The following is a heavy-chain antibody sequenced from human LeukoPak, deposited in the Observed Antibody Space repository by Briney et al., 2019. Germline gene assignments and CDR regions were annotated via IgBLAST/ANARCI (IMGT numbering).Heavy chain of an antibody. J-gene: IGHJ4*02. Sequence: GGSLRLSCAASGFTFSSYGMHWVRQAPGKGLEWVAVIWYDGSNKYYADSVKGRFTISRDNSKNTLYLQMNSLRAEDTVVYYCARDLYYYDSSGYPDYWGQGTLVTVSS. CDR3: ARDLYYYDSSGYPDY. CDR1: GFTFSSYG. V-gene: IGHV3-33*01. CDR2: IWYDGSNK. D-gene: IGHD3-22*01.